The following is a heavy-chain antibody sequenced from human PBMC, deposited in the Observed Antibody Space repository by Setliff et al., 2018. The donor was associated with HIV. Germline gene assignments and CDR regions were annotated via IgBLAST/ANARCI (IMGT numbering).Heavy chain of an antibody. V-gene: IGHV4-61*09. Sequence: SETLSLTCTVSGDSISRDFYYWNWIRQPAGKGLEWIGHIYTNGRTHYNPSLKGRVTISMDTSKNQFSLKLSSVTAADTAVYYCAREHDYSNYRRLDSWGQGILVTVSS. D-gene: IGHD4-4*01. CDR2: IYTNGRT. CDR1: GDSISRDFYY. J-gene: IGHJ4*02. CDR3: AREHDYSNYRRLDS.